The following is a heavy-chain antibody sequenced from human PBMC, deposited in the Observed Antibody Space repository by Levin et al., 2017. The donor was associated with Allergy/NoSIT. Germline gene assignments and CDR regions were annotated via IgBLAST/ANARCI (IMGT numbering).Heavy chain of an antibody. CDR1: GDSFTTYY. CDR3: AGGYRDRRFPAHS. CDR2: INPTGGT. D-gene: IGHD2-2*01. J-gene: IGHJ6*02. Sequence: SQTLSLTCALSGDSFTTYYWTWVRQAPGKGLEWIGEINPTGGTISSPSLKGRVTISIDTSKNQVYLKMASVTAADTAIYFCAGGYRDRRFPAHSWGQGTAVTVSS. V-gene: IGHV4-34*01.